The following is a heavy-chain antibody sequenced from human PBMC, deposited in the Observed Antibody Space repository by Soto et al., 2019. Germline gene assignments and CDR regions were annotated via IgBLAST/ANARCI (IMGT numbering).Heavy chain of an antibody. V-gene: IGHV3-30*18. D-gene: IGHD3-22*01. CDR2: ISYDGSNK. CDR3: AKAVRNYYDSSGYYYDAFDI. CDR1: GFTFSSYG. Sequence: PGGSLRLSSAASGFTFSSYGMHWVRQAPGKGLEWVAVISYDGSNKYYADSVKGRFTISRDNSKNTPYLQMNSLRAEDTAVYYCAKAVRNYYDSSGYYYDAFDIWGQGTMVTVSS. J-gene: IGHJ3*02.